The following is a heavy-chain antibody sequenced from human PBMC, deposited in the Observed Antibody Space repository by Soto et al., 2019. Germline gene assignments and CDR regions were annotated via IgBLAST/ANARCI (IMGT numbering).Heavy chain of an antibody. CDR1: GFTFSSYG. CDR3: ARDHLPVLLWFGELSAGMDV. J-gene: IGHJ6*02. V-gene: IGHV3-33*01. D-gene: IGHD3-10*01. CDR2: IWYDGSNK. Sequence: GGSLRLSCAASGFTFSSYGMHWVRQAPGKGLEWVAVIWYDGSNKYYADSVKGRFTISRDNSKNTLYLQMNSLRAEDTAVYYCARDHLPVLLWFGELSAGMDVWGQGTTVTVSS.